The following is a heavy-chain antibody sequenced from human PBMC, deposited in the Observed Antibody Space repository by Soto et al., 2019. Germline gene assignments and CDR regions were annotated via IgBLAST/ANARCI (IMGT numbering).Heavy chain of an antibody. J-gene: IGHJ4*02. CDR2: IYPGDSDT. V-gene: IGHV5-51*01. CDR3: ARPAYGSGSRYYFDY. D-gene: IGHD3-10*01. CDR1: GYSFTSYW. Sequence: GESLKISCKGSGYSFTSYWIGWVRQMPGKGLEWMGIIYPGDSDTRYSPSFQGQVTISADKSISTAYLQWSSLKASDTAMYYCARPAYGSGSRYYFDYLGQGNLVTGSS.